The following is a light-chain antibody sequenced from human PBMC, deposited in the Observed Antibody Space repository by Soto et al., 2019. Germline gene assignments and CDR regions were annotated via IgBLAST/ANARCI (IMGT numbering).Light chain of an antibody. J-gene: IGKJ2*01. CDR1: QSVRSNY. CDR3: QHYGSSAYT. Sequence: EMVLTQSPGTLSLSPGERATLSCRASQSVRSNYLAWYQQKPGQAPRLLIYGASSRATGIPDRFSGSGSGTDFTLTISRLEPEDFAVYYCQHYGSSAYTFGQGTTLEIK. CDR2: GAS. V-gene: IGKV3-20*01.